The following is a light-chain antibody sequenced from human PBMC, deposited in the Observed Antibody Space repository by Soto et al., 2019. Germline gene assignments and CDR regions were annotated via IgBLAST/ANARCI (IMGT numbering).Light chain of an antibody. CDR3: SSYAGSLVV. V-gene: IGLV2-8*01. J-gene: IGLJ2*01. Sequence: QSALTQPPSASGSPGQSVTISCTGTSSDVGGYNYVSWYQQHPGKAPKLMIYEVSKRPSGVPDRFSGSKSGNTASLTVSGLQAEDEADYSCSSYAGSLVVFGGGTQLTVL. CDR2: EVS. CDR1: SSDVGGYNY.